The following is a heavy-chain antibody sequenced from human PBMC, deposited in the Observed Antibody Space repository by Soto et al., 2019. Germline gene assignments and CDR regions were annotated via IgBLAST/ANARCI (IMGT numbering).Heavy chain of an antibody. CDR1: GGSISSYY. J-gene: IGHJ6*02. V-gene: IGHV4-59*08. CDR2: IYYSGST. Sequence: PSETLSLTCTVSGGSISSYYWSWIRQPPGKGLEWIGYIYYSGSTNYNPSLKSRVTISVDTSKNQFSLKLSSVTAADTAVYYCARRAPLYYYGMDVWGQGTTVTVS. CDR3: ARRAPLYYYGMDV.